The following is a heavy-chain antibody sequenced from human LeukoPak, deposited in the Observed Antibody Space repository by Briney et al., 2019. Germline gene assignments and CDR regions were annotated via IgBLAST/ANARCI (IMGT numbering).Heavy chain of an antibody. J-gene: IGHJ4*02. D-gene: IGHD2-2*01. Sequence: GGSLRLSCAASGFTFSSYAMSWVRQAPGKGLEWVANIKQDGSAKDYVDSVKGRFTISRENAKNSLYLQMNSLRVDDTAIYYCARVYQSTSGRAIDYWGQGTLVTVSS. CDR1: GFTFSSYA. CDR3: ARVYQSTSGRAIDY. CDR2: IKQDGSAK. V-gene: IGHV3-7*01.